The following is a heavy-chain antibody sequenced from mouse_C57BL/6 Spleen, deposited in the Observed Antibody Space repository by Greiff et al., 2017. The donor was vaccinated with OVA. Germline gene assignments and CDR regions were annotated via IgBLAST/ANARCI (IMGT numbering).Heavy chain of an antibody. D-gene: IGHD4-1*01. CDR3: ARRLTGSPFDY. CDR1: GYSITSGYY. Sequence: DVQLVESGPGLVKPSQSLSLTCSVTGYSITSGYYWNWIRQFPGNKLEWMGYISYDGSNNYNPSLKNRISITRDTSKNQFFLKLNSVTTEDTATYYCARRLTGSPFDYWGQGTTLTVSS. J-gene: IGHJ2*01. CDR2: ISYDGSN. V-gene: IGHV3-6*01.